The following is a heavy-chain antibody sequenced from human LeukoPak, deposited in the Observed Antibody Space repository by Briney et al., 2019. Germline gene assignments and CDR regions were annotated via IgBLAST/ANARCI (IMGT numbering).Heavy chain of an antibody. CDR1: GYTFTGYY. V-gene: IGHV1-2*02. D-gene: IGHD2-2*02. Sequence: ASVTVSCKASGYTFTGYYMHWVRPAPGQGLEWMGWINPNSGGTNYAQKFQGRVTMTRDTSISTAYMELSRLRSDDTAVYYCAREGERGYCSSTSCYTGPDAFDIWGQGTMVTVSS. CDR3: AREGERGYCSSTSCYTGPDAFDI. J-gene: IGHJ3*02. CDR2: INPNSGGT.